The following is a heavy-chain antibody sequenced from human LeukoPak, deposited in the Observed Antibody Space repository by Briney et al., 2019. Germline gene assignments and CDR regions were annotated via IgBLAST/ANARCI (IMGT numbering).Heavy chain of an antibody. CDR3: AREGPTNWFDP. Sequence: SETLSLTCTVSGGSISSHYWSWIRQPPGKGLEWIGYIYHSGSTNYNPSLKSRVTISVDTSKNQFSLKLSSVTAADTAEYYCAREGPTNWFDPWGQGTLVTVSS. J-gene: IGHJ5*02. CDR2: IYHSGST. CDR1: GGSISSHY. D-gene: IGHD1-1*01. V-gene: IGHV4-59*11.